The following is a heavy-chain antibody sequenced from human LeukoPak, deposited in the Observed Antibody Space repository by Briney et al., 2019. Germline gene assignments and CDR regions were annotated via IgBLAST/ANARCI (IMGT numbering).Heavy chain of an antibody. CDR3: ARQFVKAPPFDP. CDR2: IYYSGST. Sequence: SETLSLTCTVSGGSISSSSYYWGWIRRPPGKGLVWIGSIYYSGSTYYNPSLKSRVTISVDTSKNQFSLKLSSVTAADTAVYYCARQFVKAPPFDPWGQGTLVTVSS. V-gene: IGHV4-39*01. J-gene: IGHJ5*02. D-gene: IGHD3-16*02. CDR1: GGSISSSSYY.